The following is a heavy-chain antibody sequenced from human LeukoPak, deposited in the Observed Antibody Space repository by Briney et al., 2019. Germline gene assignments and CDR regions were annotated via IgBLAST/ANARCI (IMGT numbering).Heavy chain of an antibody. D-gene: IGHD6-13*01. J-gene: IGHJ6*02. CDR1: GGTFTSYA. CDR2: IIPILGIA. V-gene: IGHV1-69*04. Sequence: GASVKVSCKASGGTFTSYAISWVRQAPGQGLEWMGRIIPILGIANYAQKFQGRVTITADKSTSTAYMELSSLRSEDTPVYYCARVAPAYSSSWDYYYGMDVWGQGTTVTVSS. CDR3: ARVAPAYSSSWDYYYGMDV.